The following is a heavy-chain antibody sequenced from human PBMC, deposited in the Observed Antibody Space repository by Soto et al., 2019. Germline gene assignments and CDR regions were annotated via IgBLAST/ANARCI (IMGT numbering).Heavy chain of an antibody. Sequence: SETLSLTCTVSGGSISSDYWSWIRQPPGKGLEWIGYIYYSGSTNYNPSLKSRVTISVDTSKNQFSLNLSSVTAADTAVYYCARCSGGDCCNWFDPWGQGTLVTVSS. V-gene: IGHV4-59*01. J-gene: IGHJ5*02. CDR2: IYYSGST. D-gene: IGHD2-21*02. CDR3: ARCSGGDCCNWFDP. CDR1: GGSISSDY.